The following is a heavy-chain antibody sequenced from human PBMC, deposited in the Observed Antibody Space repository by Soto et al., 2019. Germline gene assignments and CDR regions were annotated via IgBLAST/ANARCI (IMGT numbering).Heavy chain of an antibody. D-gene: IGHD3-10*01. J-gene: IGHJ4*02. CDR1: GFTFSSYW. CDR2: IKQDGSEK. Sequence: PGGSLRLSCAASGFTFSSYWMSWVRQAPGKGLEWVANIKQDGSEKYYVDSVKGRSTISRDNAKSSLYLQMNSLRAEDTAVYYCARDIGMVRGVIITMIDQYFDYWGQGTLVTVS. CDR3: ARDIGMVRGVIITMIDQYFDY. V-gene: IGHV3-7*01.